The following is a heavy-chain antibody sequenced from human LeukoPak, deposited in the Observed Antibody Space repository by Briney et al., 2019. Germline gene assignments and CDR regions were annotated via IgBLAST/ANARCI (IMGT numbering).Heavy chain of an antibody. Sequence: PGGSLRLSCAASGFTVSSSYMSWVRQAPGKGLEWVSVIYSGGSTYYADSVKGRFTISRDNSKNTLYLQMNSLRAEDTAVHYCARGHSSGPFDYWGQGTLVTVSS. CDR1: GFTVSSSY. CDR3: ARGHSSGPFDY. V-gene: IGHV3-53*01. CDR2: IYSGGST. J-gene: IGHJ4*02. D-gene: IGHD6-19*01.